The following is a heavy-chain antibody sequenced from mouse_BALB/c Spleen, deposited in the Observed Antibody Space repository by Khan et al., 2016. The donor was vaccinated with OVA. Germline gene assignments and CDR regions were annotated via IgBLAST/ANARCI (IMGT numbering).Heavy chain of an antibody. D-gene: IGHD6-1*01. Sequence: QVQLQQSGAELVKPGASVKLSCKASGYTFTSYYMYWVKQRPGQGLEWIGEINPSNGGTNFNEKFKSKATLTVDKSSSTAYMQLSSLTSEDSAVYYCTRSSYYGYCDVWGAGTTVTVSS. J-gene: IGHJ1*01. CDR3: TRSSYYGYCDV. V-gene: IGHV1S81*02. CDR1: GYTFTSYY. CDR2: INPSNGGT.